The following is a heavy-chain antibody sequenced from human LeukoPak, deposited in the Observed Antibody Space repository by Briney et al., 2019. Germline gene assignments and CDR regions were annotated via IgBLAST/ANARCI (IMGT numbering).Heavy chain of an antibody. CDR2: INHSGST. D-gene: IGHD3-3*01. Sequence: SETLSLTCAVYGGSFNGYYWSWIRQPPGKGLEWIGEINHSGSTNYNPSLKSRVTISVDTSKNQFSLKLSSVTAADTAVYYCARSMTHYDFWSGYSPETDYWGQGTLVTVSS. V-gene: IGHV4-34*01. J-gene: IGHJ4*02. CDR3: ARSMTHYDFWSGYSPETDY. CDR1: GGSFNGYY.